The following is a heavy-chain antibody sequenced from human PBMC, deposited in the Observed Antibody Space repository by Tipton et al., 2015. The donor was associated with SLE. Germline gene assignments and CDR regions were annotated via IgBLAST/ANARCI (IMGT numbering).Heavy chain of an antibody. D-gene: IGHD2-21*02. J-gene: IGHJ3*02. V-gene: IGHV4-38-2*01. CDR1: VNSIISGHY. CDR3: AGLRVTSDAFDI. Sequence: TLSLTCSVSVNSIISGHYWGWIRQPPGKGLEWIGSIYHSGSTYYNPSLKSRVTISIDTSKNQFSLKLSSVTAADTAVYYCAGLRVTSDAFDIWAKGQWSPSLQ. CDR2: IYHSGST.